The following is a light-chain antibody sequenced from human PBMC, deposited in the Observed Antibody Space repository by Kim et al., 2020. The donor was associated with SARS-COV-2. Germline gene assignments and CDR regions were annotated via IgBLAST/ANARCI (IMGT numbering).Light chain of an antibody. Sequence: GRAITIPGAETRGDVGSWHLVSWYQQHPGNAPKVMIYEDSKRPSGVSNRFSGSKFGNTASLTISGLQAEDEAAYYCCSYAGSSTWVFGGGTQLTVL. CDR1: RGDVGSWHL. CDR2: EDS. V-gene: IGLV2-23*01. CDR3: CSYAGSSTWV. J-gene: IGLJ3*02.